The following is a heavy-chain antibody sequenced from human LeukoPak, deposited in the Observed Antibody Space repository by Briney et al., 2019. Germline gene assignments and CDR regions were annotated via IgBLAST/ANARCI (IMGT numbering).Heavy chain of an antibody. CDR1: GGSISSSSYY. Sequence: SETLSLTCTVSGGSISSSSYYWGWIRQPPGKGLEWIGSIYYSGSTYYNPSLKSRVTISLDTSKNQFSLKLSSVTAADTAVYYCASSTVTTYYYSYVDVWGKGTTVTVSS. CDR2: IYYSGST. D-gene: IGHD4-17*01. V-gene: IGHV4-39*07. J-gene: IGHJ6*03. CDR3: ASSTVTTYYYSYVDV.